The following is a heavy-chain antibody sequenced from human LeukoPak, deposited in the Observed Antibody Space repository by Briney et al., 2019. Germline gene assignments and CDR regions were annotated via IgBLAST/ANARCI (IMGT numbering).Heavy chain of an antibody. V-gene: IGHV3-7*01. Sequence: GGSLRLSCAASGFTFSDYYMSWIRQAPGKGLEWVANIKQDGSEKYYVDSVKGRLTISRDNAKNSLYLQMNSLRAEDTAVYYCASSIAARFFDYWGQGTLVTVSS. J-gene: IGHJ4*02. CDR2: IKQDGSEK. CDR3: ASSIAARFFDY. D-gene: IGHD6-6*01. CDR1: GFTFSDYY.